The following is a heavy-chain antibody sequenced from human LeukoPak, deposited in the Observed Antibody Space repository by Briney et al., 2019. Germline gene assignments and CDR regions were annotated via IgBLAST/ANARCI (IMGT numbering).Heavy chain of an antibody. V-gene: IGHV3-15*01. CDR2: IKSKTDGGTT. CDR3: TTAQTLYDFV. D-gene: IGHD3-3*01. Sequence: GGSLRLSCAASGFTFSNAWMSWVRQAPGKGLEWVCRIKSKTDGGTTDYAAPVKGRFTISRDHSQNTLFLQMNSLKTEDTAVYYCTTAQTLYDFVWGQGIMVTVSS. J-gene: IGHJ3*01. CDR1: GFTFSNAW.